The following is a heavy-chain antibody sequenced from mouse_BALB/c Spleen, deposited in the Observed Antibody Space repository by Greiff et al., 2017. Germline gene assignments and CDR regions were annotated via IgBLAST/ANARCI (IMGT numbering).Heavy chain of an antibody. Sequence: EVKLMESGGGLVKPGGSRKLSCAASGFTFSSFGMHWVRQAPEKGLEWVAYISSGSSTIYYGDTVKGRFTISRDNPKNTLFLQMTSLRSEDTAMYYCARSFDYDETGFAYWGQGTLVTVSA. J-gene: IGHJ3*01. CDR3: ARSFDYDETGFAY. CDR2: ISSGSSTI. CDR1: GFTFSSFG. V-gene: IGHV5-17*02. D-gene: IGHD2-4*01.